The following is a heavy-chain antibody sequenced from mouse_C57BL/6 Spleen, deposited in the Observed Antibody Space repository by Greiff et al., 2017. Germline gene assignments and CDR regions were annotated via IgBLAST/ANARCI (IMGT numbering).Heavy chain of an antibody. CDR3: TRGGDYEDAMDD. J-gene: IGHJ4*01. CDR2: ISSGGDYI. D-gene: IGHD2-4*01. CDR1: GFTFSSYA. Sequence: EVKLMESGEGLVKPGGSLKLSCAASGFTFSSYAMSWVRQTPEKRLEWVAYISSGGDYIYYADTVKGRFTISRDNARNTLYLQMSSLTSEDTAMYYCTRGGDYEDAMDDWGQGTSVTVSS. V-gene: IGHV5-9-1*02.